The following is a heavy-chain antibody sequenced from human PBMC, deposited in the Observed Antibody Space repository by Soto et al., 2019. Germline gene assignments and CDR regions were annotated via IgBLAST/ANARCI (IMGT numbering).Heavy chain of an antibody. CDR2: IRSKANSYTT. D-gene: IGHD6-13*01. CDR3: TRRSLGSSWYNWFDP. J-gene: IGHJ5*02. V-gene: IGHV3-73*01. CDR1: GFTFSGSA. Sequence: GGSLRLSCAASGFTFSGSAMHWVRQASGKGLEWVGRIRSKANSYTTAYAASVKGRFTISRDDSKNTAYLQMNSLKTEDTAVYYCTRRSLGSSWYNWFDPWGQGTLVTVSS.